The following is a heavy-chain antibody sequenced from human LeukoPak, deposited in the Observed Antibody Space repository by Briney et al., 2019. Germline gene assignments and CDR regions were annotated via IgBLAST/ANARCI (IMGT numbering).Heavy chain of an antibody. V-gene: IGHV3-23*01. J-gene: IGHJ4*02. CDR2: ISGSGNST. CDR1: GFTFSSYV. CDR3: TTDGVGVEGATYDN. Sequence: GGSLRLSCAASGFTFSSYVMSWVRQAPGKGLEWVSGISGSGNSTDYVDSVKGRFTISRDNSKNTLYLQMNSLKTEDTAVYYCTTDGVGVEGATYDNWGQGTLVSVSS. D-gene: IGHD1-26*01.